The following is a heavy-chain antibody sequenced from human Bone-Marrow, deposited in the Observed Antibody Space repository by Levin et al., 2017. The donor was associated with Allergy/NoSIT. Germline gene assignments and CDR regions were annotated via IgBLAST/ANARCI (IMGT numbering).Heavy chain of an antibody. Sequence: GGSLRLSCAASGFTFTNAWMNWVRQRPGTGLEWVGRIKSKYESFIVDYAPVVKGRFAISRDDSKDILYLEMNSLKTEDTGVYFCATTNYNVWVGYGHYDMDVWGQGTTVAVSS. CDR1: GFTFTNAW. V-gene: IGHV3-15*01. CDR2: IKSKYESFIV. D-gene: IGHD3-10*02. J-gene: IGHJ6*02. CDR3: ATTNYNVWVGYGHYDMDV.